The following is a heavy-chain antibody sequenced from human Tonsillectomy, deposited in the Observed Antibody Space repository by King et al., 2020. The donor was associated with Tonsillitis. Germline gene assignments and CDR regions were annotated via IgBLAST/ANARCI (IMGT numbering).Heavy chain of an antibody. V-gene: IGHV3-30*02. CDR1: GFTFNTYG. CDR2: IRFDGTNK. D-gene: IGHD5-12*01. Sequence: VQLVESGGGVVQPGGSLRLSCAASGFTFNTYGMHWVRQAPGKGLKWVAFIRFDGTNKYFADSVKGRFTISRDNSKNTLYLQMNSLRPGDTAVYYCANPEPTYRGDDSSPVFDYWGQGTLVTVSS. J-gene: IGHJ4*02. CDR3: ANPEPTYRGDDSSPVFDY.